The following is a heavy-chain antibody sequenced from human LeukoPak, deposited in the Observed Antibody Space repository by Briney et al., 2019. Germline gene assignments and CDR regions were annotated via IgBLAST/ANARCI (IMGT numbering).Heavy chain of an antibody. D-gene: IGHD3-10*01. Sequence: GGSLRLSCAASGFTFSSYAMNWVRQAPGKGLEWGSVISGSGGSTYYVDSVKGRFTISRDNSKKTLYLQMNSLRAEDTAVYYCAKDRSIWFGELDYWGQGTPVTLSP. CDR3: AKDRSIWFGELDY. CDR2: ISGSGGST. V-gene: IGHV3-23*01. J-gene: IGHJ4*02. CDR1: GFTFSSYA.